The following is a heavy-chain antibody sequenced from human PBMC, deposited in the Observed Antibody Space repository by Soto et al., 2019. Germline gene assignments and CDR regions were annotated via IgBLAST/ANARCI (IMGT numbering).Heavy chain of an antibody. Sequence: PSETMSLTCTVAGGTISSGDYYWSRNSQPPGKGLEWIGYIYYSGSTCYNPSLKSRVTISVDTSKNQFSLKLSSVTAADTAVYYCARAHGPVGWFDPWGQGTLVTVSS. D-gene: IGHD1-26*01. CDR3: ARAHGPVGWFDP. V-gene: IGHV4-30-4*08. CDR1: GGTISSGDYY. CDR2: IYYSGST. J-gene: IGHJ5*02.